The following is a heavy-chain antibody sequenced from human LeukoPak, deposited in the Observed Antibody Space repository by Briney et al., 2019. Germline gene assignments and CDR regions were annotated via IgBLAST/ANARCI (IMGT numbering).Heavy chain of an antibody. J-gene: IGHJ3*02. V-gene: IGHV4-34*01. D-gene: IGHD3-3*01. CDR3: ARGSLLRITIFGVADDAFDI. Sequence: SETLSLTCAVYGGSFGGYYWSWIRQPPGKGLEWIGEINHSGSTNYNPSLKSRVTISVDTSKNQFSLKLSSVTAADTAVYYCARGSLLRITIFGVADDAFDIWGQGTMVTVSS. CDR1: GGSFGGYY. CDR2: INHSGST.